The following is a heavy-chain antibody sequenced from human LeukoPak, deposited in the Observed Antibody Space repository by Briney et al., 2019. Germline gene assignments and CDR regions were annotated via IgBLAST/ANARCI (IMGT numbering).Heavy chain of an antibody. Sequence: PSETLSLTCTVSGGSISSYYWSWIRQPPGKGLEWIGYIYYSGSTNYNPSLKSRVTISVGTSKNQFSLKLSSVTAADTAVYYCAREHYYYYMDVWGKGTTVTVSS. CDR3: AREHYYYYMDV. V-gene: IGHV4-59*01. CDR1: GGSISSYY. J-gene: IGHJ6*03. CDR2: IYYSGST.